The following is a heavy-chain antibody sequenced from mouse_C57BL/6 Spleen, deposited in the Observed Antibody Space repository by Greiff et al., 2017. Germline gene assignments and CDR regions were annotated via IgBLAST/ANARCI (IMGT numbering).Heavy chain of an antibody. CDR3: ARFYDGSPDGFDY. CDR1: GYTFTDYY. CDR2: INPNNGGT. Sequence: VQLQQSGPELVKPGASVKISCKASGYTFTDYYMNWVKQSHGKSLEWIGDINPNNGGTSYNQKFKGKATLTVDKSSSTAYMELRSLTSEDSAVYYCARFYDGSPDGFDYWGQGTTLTVSS. D-gene: IGHD2-3*01. V-gene: IGHV1-26*01. J-gene: IGHJ2*01.